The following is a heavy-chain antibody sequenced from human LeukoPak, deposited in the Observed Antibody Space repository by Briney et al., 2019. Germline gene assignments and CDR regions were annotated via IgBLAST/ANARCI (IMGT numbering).Heavy chain of an antibody. CDR2: INPNSGGT. V-gene: IGHV1-2*04. CDR1: GYTFTGYY. CDR3: ARATCSGGSCYSDYYYYGMDV. D-gene: IGHD2-15*01. Sequence: ASVKVSCKASGYTFTGYYMHWVRQAPGQGLEWMGWINPNSGGTNYAQKFQGWVTMTRDTSISTAYMELSRLRSDDTAVYYCARATCSGGSCYSDYYYYGMDVWGQGTTVTVSS. J-gene: IGHJ6*02.